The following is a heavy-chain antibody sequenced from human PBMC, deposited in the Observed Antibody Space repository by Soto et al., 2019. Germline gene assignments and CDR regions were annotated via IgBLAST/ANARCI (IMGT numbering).Heavy chain of an antibody. CDR3: TTGGDSSSWYAFDI. Sequence: GGSLRLSCAASGFTFSNAWMNWVRQAPGKGLEWVGRIKSKTDGGTTDYAAPVKGRFTISRDDSKNTLYLQMNSLKTEDTAVYYCTTGGDSSSWYAFDIWGQGTMVTVSS. D-gene: IGHD6-13*01. V-gene: IGHV3-15*07. CDR1: GFTFSNAW. J-gene: IGHJ3*02. CDR2: IKSKTDGGTT.